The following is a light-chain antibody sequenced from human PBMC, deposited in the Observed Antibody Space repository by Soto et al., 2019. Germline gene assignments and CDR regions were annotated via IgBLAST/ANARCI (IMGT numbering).Light chain of an antibody. Sequence: QSALTQPPSASGSPGQSVTISCTGTSSDVGGYNYVSWYQQHPGKAPKLMMYEVFKRPSGVPERFSGSKSGNTASLTVSGLQAEDEADYYCSSYAGSNNFDVFGTGTKVTVL. CDR2: EVF. V-gene: IGLV2-8*01. CDR3: SSYAGSNNFDV. J-gene: IGLJ1*01. CDR1: SSDVGGYNY.